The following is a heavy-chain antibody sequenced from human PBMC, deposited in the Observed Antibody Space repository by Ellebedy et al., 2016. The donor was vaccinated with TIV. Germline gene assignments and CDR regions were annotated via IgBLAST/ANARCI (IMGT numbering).Heavy chain of an antibody. CDR1: GGSISSHY. Sequence: MPSETLSLTCTVSGGSISSHYWSWIRQPPGKGLEWIGYIYYSGSTNYNPSLKSRVTISIDTSKNQFSLKLSSVTAADTAVYYCARQGVTATQWTFDIWGQGTMVTVSS. D-gene: IGHD5-18*01. V-gene: IGHV4-59*08. CDR2: IYYSGST. CDR3: ARQGVTATQWTFDI. J-gene: IGHJ3*02.